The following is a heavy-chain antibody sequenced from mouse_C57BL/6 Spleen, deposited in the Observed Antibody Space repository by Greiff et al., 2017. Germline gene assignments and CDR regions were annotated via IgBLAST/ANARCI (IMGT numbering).Heavy chain of an antibody. Sequence: EVTLVESGGGLVKPGGSLKLSCAASGFTFSDYGMNWVRQAPEKGLEWVAYISSGSSTIYYADTVKGRFTISRANAKNTLFMQMTSLRSEDTAMYYCAKSDGYDVSWYFDVWGTGTTVTVAS. V-gene: IGHV5-17*01. CDR1: GFTFSDYG. CDR2: ISSGSSTI. D-gene: IGHD2-2*01. CDR3: AKSDGYDVSWYFDV. J-gene: IGHJ1*03.